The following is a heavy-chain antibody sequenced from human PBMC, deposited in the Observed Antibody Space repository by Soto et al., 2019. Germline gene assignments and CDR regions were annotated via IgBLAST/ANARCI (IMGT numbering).Heavy chain of an antibody. Sequence: QVQLQQWGAGLLKPSETLSLTCAAYGGSFSDYYWSWVRQPPGKGLEWIGEINHSGSTHYNPSLKSRVTISVDPSKNQFSLKLYSVTAADTAVYYCARGLSGYFYGMDVWGQGTTVTVSS. V-gene: IGHV4-34*01. CDR2: INHSGST. D-gene: IGHD3-10*01. CDR3: ARGLSGYFYGMDV. J-gene: IGHJ6*02. CDR1: GGSFSDYY.